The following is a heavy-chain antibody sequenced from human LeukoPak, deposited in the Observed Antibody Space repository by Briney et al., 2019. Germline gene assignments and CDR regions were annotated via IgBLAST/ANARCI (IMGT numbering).Heavy chain of an antibody. CDR1: GFTFSSYS. Sequence: GGSLRLSCAASGFTFSSYSMNWVRQAPGKGLEWISYISASGTIAHYADSVKGRLTISRDNAKNSLYLQMNSLRAEDTAVYYCGGGGGPDYYDSSGYYFDYWGQGTLVTVSS. CDR2: ISASGTIA. CDR3: GGGGGPDYYDSSGYYFDY. V-gene: IGHV3-48*04. D-gene: IGHD3-22*01. J-gene: IGHJ4*02.